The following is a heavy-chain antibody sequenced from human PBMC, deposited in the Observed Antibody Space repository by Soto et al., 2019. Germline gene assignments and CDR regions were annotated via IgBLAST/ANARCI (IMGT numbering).Heavy chain of an antibody. CDR3: ARDTRGYDILTGYFPAYYFDY. D-gene: IGHD3-9*01. J-gene: IGHJ4*02. Sequence: SETLSLTCAVYGGSFSGYYWSWIRQPPGKGLEWIGEINHSGSTNYNPSLKSRVTISVDTSKNQFSLKLSSVTAADTAVYYCARDTRGYDILTGYFPAYYFDYWGKGTLVTVSS. CDR1: GGSFSGYY. V-gene: IGHV4-34*01. CDR2: INHSGST.